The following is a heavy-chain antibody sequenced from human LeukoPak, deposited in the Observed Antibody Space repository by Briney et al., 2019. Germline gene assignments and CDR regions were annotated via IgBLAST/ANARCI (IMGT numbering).Heavy chain of an antibody. J-gene: IGHJ4*02. Sequence: GGSLRLSCAASGFTFSSYSMNWVRQAPGKGLEWVSSISSSTSYIYYADSLKGRFTISRDNAKNSLYLQMNSLRAEDTAVYYCARVDCTNGVCSFDYWGQGTLVTVSS. CDR2: ISSSTSYI. CDR1: GFTFSSYS. V-gene: IGHV3-21*01. CDR3: ARVDCTNGVCSFDY. D-gene: IGHD2-8*01.